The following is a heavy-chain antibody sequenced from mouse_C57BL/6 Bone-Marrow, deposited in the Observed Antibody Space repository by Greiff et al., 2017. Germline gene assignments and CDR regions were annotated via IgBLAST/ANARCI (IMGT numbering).Heavy chain of an antibody. D-gene: IGHD2-4*01. J-gene: IGHJ3*01. Sequence: VQLQQSGAELVRPGASVKLSCTASGFNIKDDYMHWVKQRPEQGLEWIGWIDPENGDTEYASKFQGKATITADTSSNTAYLQLSSLTSEDTAVYCCTTYDYAWFAYWGQGTLVTVSA. CDR2: IDPENGDT. CDR1: GFNIKDDY. V-gene: IGHV14-4*01. CDR3: TTYDYAWFAY.